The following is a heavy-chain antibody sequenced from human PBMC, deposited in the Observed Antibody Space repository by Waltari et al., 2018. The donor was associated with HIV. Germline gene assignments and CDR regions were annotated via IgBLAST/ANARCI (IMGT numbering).Heavy chain of an antibody. CDR3: ARHGYSSGWFDY. J-gene: IGHJ4*02. Sequence: QLQLQESGPGLVKPSETLSLTCTVSGGSISSSSYYWGWIRQPPGKGLEWIGGIYYSGSTYYNPSLKSRVTISVDTSKNQFSLKLSSVTAADTAVYYCARHGYSSGWFDYWGQGTLVTVSS. D-gene: IGHD6-19*01. V-gene: IGHV4-39*01. CDR2: IYYSGST. CDR1: GGSISSSSYY.